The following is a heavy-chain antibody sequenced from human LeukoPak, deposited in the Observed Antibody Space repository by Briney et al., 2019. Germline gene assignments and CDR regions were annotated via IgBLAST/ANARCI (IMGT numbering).Heavy chain of an antibody. CDR3: TRDLWEQQLVRVAFDY. D-gene: IGHD6-13*01. CDR1: GFTFRSYW. CDR2: IRSKAYGGTT. V-gene: IGHV3-49*02. J-gene: IGHJ4*02. Sequence: PGGSLRLSCAASGFTFRSYWMRWVRQAPGKGLEWVGFIRSKAYGGTTEYAASVKGRFTISRDDSKSIAYLQMNSLKTEDTAVYYCTRDLWEQQLVRVAFDYWGQGTLVTVSS.